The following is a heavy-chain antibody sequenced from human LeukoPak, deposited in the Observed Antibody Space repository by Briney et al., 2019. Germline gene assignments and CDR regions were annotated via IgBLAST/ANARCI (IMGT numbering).Heavy chain of an antibody. J-gene: IGHJ5*02. CDR2: IIPILGIA. CDR1: VGTFSTYA. D-gene: IGHD6-19*01. CDR3: ASVLSGIAVADSFDP. Sequence: SVKVSCKASVGTFSTYAISWVRQAPGQGLEWMGRIIPILGIANYAQKFQGRVTITADKSTSTAYMELSSLRSEDTAVYYCASVLSGIAVADSFDPQGQGTLVTVSS. V-gene: IGHV1-69*04.